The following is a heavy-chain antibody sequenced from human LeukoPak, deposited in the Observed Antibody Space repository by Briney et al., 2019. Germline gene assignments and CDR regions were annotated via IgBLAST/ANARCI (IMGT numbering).Heavy chain of an antibody. CDR3: ARDGETSWGYFDY. J-gene: IGHJ4*02. CDR1: GDSVFSNSAA. Sequence: SQTLSLTCAISGDSVFSNSAAWSWIRQSPSRGLEWLGRTYYRSKWHNNYAISVKSRITINPDTSKNQFSLQLNSVTPEDTAVYYCARDGETSWGYFDYWGQGTLVTVSS. V-gene: IGHV6-1*01. D-gene: IGHD7-27*01. CDR2: TYYRSKWHN.